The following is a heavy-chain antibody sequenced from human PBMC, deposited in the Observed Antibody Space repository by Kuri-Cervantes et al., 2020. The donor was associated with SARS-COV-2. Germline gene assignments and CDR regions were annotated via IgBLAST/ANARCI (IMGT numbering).Heavy chain of an antibody. CDR3: ARGSSSSSNYYYYGMDV. Sequence: GGSLRLSCKASGYTFTSYGISWVRQAPGQGLEWMGWISAYNGNTNYAQKLQGRVTTTTDTSTSTAYMELRSLRSDDTAVYYCARGSSSSSNYYYYGMDVWGQGTTVTVSS. CDR1: GYTFTSYG. D-gene: IGHD6-6*01. V-gene: IGHV1-18*04. CDR2: ISAYNGNT. J-gene: IGHJ6*02.